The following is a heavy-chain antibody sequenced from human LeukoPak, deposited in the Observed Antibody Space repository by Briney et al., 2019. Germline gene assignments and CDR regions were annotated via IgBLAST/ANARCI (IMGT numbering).Heavy chain of an antibody. D-gene: IGHD5-18*01. V-gene: IGHV4-34*01. J-gene: IGHJ5*02. Sequence: AETLSLTCAVYGVSFSGYYWSWVRQPPGKGPEWVGEINHSGSTNYNPYLKSRVTISVDTSNNQFSLKLSSVTAADTAVYYCARGGYSYDQFIHHWGKGTLVTV. CDR1: GVSFSGYY. CDR3: ARGGYSYDQFIHH. CDR2: INHSGST.